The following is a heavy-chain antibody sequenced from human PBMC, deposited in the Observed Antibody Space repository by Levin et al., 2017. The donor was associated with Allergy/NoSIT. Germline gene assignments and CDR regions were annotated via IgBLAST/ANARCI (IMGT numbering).Heavy chain of an antibody. CDR2: ISGSGGST. Sequence: GESLKISCAASGFTFSSYAMSWVRQAPGKGLEWVSAISGSGGSTYYADSVKGRFTISRDNSKNTLYLQMNSLRAEDTAVYYCAKDRGSSGWSEYFQHWGQGTLVTVSS. J-gene: IGHJ1*01. D-gene: IGHD6-19*01. CDR3: AKDRGSSGWSEYFQH. CDR1: GFTFSSYA. V-gene: IGHV3-23*01.